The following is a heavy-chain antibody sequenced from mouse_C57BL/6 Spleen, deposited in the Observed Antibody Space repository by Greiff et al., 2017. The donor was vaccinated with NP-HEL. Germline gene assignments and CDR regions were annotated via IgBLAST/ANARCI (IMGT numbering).Heavy chain of an antibody. CDR3: ARQTGGGCAY. V-gene: IGHV5-6*01. J-gene: IGHJ3*01. CDR1: GFTFSSYG. Sequence: EVQLVESGGDLVKPGGSLKLSCAASGFTFSSYGMSWVRQTPDKRLEWVATISSGGSYTYYPDSVKGRFTISRDNAKHTLYLQMSSLKYEDTAMYYCARQTGGGCAYWGHGTLVTVSA. CDR2: ISSGGSYT.